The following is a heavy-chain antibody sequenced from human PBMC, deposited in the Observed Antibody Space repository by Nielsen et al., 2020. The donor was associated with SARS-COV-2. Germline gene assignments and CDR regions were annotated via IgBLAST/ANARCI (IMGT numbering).Heavy chain of an antibody. CDR3: ARGNCSGTTCYGLDY. CDR1: GYTFTNNY. D-gene: IGHD2-15*01. J-gene: IGHJ4*02. Sequence: ASVKVSCKASGYTFTNNYMHWVRQAPGQGLEWMGLINPTNGGTTYAQKFQGRVTMTRDTPATTAYMELSSLRYEDTAVYFCARGNCSGTTCYGLDYWGQGTLVSVSS. CDR2: INPTNGGT. V-gene: IGHV1-46*01.